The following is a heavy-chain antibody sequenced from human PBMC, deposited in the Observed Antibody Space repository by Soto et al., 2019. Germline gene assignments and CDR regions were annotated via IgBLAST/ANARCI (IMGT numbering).Heavy chain of an antibody. Sequence: GGSLRLSCAASGFTFSSYAMSWVRQAPGKGLEWVSAISGSGGSTYYADSVKGRFTISRDNSKNTLYLQMNSLRAEDTAVYYCAKVGARILAEKNYFDYWGQGTLVTVSS. CDR3: AKVGARILAEKNYFDY. J-gene: IGHJ4*02. CDR2: ISGSGGST. V-gene: IGHV3-23*01. D-gene: IGHD5-12*01. CDR1: GFTFSSYA.